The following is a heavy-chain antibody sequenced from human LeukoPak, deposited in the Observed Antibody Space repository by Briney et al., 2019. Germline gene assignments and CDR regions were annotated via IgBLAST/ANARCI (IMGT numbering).Heavy chain of an antibody. CDR2: ILYDGSNK. CDR1: GFTFSDYG. Sequence: GGSLRLSCATSGFTFSDYGMHWVRQAPGKGLEGVAVILYDGSNKYYADSVKGRFTISRDNAKNSLYLQMNSLRAEDTAVYYCARDALVGDYWGQGTLVTVSS. J-gene: IGHJ4*02. CDR3: ARDALVGDY. D-gene: IGHD6-6*01. V-gene: IGHV3-30*03.